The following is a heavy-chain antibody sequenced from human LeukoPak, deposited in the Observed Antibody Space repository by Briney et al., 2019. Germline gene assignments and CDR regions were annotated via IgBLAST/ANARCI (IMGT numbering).Heavy chain of an antibody. CDR3: ARAVTYFYGSVTYDWFDP. D-gene: IGHD3-10*01. CDR1: GFTFSSYA. CDR2: IKSDGST. V-gene: IGHV3-74*01. Sequence: GGSLRLSCAASGFTFSSYAMSWVRQAPGKGLVWVSRIKSDGSTIYADSVKGRFTISRDSAKNTLYLQMNSLRAEDTAIYYCARAVTYFYGSVTYDWFDPWGQGTLVTVSS. J-gene: IGHJ5*02.